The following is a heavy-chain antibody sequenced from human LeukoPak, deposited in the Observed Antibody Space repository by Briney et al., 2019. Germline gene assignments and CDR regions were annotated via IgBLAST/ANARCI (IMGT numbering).Heavy chain of an antibody. CDR1: GYTLTELS. CDR3: ATVYSYGPEVFDY. Sequence: ASVKVSCKVSGYTLTELSVHWVRQAPGKGLEWLGGFDPEDGETIYAQKFQGRVTMTEDTSTDTAYMELSSLRSEDTAVYYCATVYSYGPEVFDYWGQGTLVTVSS. D-gene: IGHD5-18*01. J-gene: IGHJ4*02. CDR2: FDPEDGET. V-gene: IGHV1-24*01.